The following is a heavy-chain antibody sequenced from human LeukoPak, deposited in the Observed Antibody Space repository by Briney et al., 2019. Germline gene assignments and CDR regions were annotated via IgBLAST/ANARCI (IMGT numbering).Heavy chain of an antibody. V-gene: IGHV4-30-2*01. J-gene: IGHJ6*02. Sequence: SQTLSLTCTVSGGSISSGGHSWSWIRQPPGKGLEWIGYIYHSGSGSTYYNPSLKSRVTISIDKSKNQFSLRLNSVTAADMAVYYCARINDFWSGPTLDVWGQGTTVTVSS. D-gene: IGHD3-3*01. CDR3: ARINDFWSGPTLDV. CDR1: GGSISSGGHS. CDR2: IYHSGSGST.